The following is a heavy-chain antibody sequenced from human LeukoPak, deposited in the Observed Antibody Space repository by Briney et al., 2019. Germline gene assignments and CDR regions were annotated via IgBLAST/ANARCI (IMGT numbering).Heavy chain of an antibody. J-gene: IGHJ4*02. V-gene: IGHV3-64D*06. D-gene: IGHD4-17*01. CDR1: GFTFSSYA. Sequence: LGGSLRLSCSASGFTFSSYAMYWVRQAPGKGLEYVSVISNNGGSTYYADSVKGRFTISRDNSKNTLYLQMSSLRAEDTAVYYCVATTVNNWGQGTLVTVSS. CDR2: ISNNGGST. CDR3: VATTVNN.